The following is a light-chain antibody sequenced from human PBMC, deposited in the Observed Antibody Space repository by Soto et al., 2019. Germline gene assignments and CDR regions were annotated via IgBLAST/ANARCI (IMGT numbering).Light chain of an antibody. CDR1: QSIGSW. Sequence: DIQMTQSPSTLPASVGDGVTITCRASQSIGSWLAWYQQKPGKAPKLLIYKATNLHSGVPSRFSGSGSGTDFNLTISSLQPVDAATYFCQQYNDFQYTFGPGTKLEI. J-gene: IGKJ2*01. CDR3: QQYNDFQYT. V-gene: IGKV1-5*03. CDR2: KAT.